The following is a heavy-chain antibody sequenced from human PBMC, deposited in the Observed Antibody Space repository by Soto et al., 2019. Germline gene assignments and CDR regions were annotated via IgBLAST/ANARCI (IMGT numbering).Heavy chain of an antibody. CDR1: GFTFSTYD. CDR3: VRESMGDNWQDLDI. D-gene: IGHD1-1*01. J-gene: IGHJ4*02. Sequence: EVQLVESGGGLVQPGGSLRLSCAASGFTFSTYDFHWVRQATGKGLEWVSAIGVGRDTYYVASVQGRFTISREDAKNSMYLQMNILRAEDTAVYYCVRESMGDNWQDLDIWGQGTLVTVSS. V-gene: IGHV3-13*01. CDR2: IGVGRDT.